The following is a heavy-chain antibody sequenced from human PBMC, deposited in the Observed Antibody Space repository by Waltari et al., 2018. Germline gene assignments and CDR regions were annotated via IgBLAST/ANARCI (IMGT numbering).Heavy chain of an antibody. V-gene: IGHV3-53*01. J-gene: IGHJ6*02. Sequence: EVQLVESGGGLIQPGGSLRLSCAASVFTVSSNYMSWVRQAPGKGLEWVSVIYSGGSTYYADSVKGRFTISRDNSKNTLYLQMNSLRAEDTAVYYCASVPNYYGSGSYYYGMDVWGQGTTVTVSS. D-gene: IGHD3-10*01. CDR1: VFTVSSNY. CDR2: IYSGGST. CDR3: ASVPNYYGSGSYYYGMDV.